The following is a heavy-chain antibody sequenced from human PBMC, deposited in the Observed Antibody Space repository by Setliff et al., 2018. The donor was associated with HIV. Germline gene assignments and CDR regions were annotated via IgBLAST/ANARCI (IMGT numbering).Heavy chain of an antibody. CDR1: GGSISGYY. CDR3: ARDSGGYNYGFSVGSFDD. V-gene: IGHV4-4*07. D-gene: IGHD5-18*01. CDR2: IYPSGNT. Sequence: SETLSLTCTVSGGSISGYYWSWIRQPAGKGLEWIGRIYPSGNTNYNPSLKSRLTMSIDTSKNQFSLKLSSVAAADTAVYYCARDSGGYNYGFSVGSFDDWLQG. J-gene: IGHJ4*02.